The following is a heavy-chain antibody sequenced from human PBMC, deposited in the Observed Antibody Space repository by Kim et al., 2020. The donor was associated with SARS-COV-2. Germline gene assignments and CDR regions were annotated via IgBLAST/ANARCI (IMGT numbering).Heavy chain of an antibody. J-gene: IGHJ4*02. V-gene: IGHV4-59*01. Sequence: SETLSLTCAVSGGSMSRNYWSWIRQSPGKRLEWVGHIYYNGNTNYNPSLKSRVTISIDMSKRQFSLKLSSVTAADTAVYYCARGDGYNTFLFDYWGQGTLATVSS. D-gene: IGHD5-12*01. CDR2: IYYNGNT. CDR3: ARGDGYNTFLFDY. CDR1: GGSMSRNY.